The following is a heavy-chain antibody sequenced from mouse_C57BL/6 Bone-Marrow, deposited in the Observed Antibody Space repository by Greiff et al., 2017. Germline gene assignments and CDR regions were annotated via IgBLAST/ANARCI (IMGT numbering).Heavy chain of an antibody. J-gene: IGHJ3*01. D-gene: IGHD1-1*01. V-gene: IGHV1-58*01. Sequence: VQLQQSGAELVRPGSSVKMSCKTSGYTFTSYGINWVKQRPGQGLEWIGYIYIGNGYTEYNEKFKGKATLNSDTSSSTAYMQPSSLTSEDSAIYFCARGYYGSSYRFAYWGQGTLVTVSA. CDR2: IYIGNGYT. CDR3: ARGYYGSSYRFAY. CDR1: GYTFTSYG.